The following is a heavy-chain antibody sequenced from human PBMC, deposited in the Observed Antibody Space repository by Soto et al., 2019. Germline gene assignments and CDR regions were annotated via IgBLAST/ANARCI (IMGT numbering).Heavy chain of an antibody. J-gene: IGHJ6*02. V-gene: IGHV1-69*01. CDR1: GGTFSSYA. CDR2: IIPIFGTA. CDR3: APPPALWSGYYPYYYYYGMDV. D-gene: IGHD3-3*01. Sequence: QVQLVQSGAEVKKPGSSVKVSCKASGGTFSSYAISWVRQAPGQGLEWMGGIIPIFGTANYAQKFQGRVTITADESTSTAYMELSSLRSEDTAVHYCAPPPALWSGYYPYYYYYGMDVWGQGTTVTVSS.